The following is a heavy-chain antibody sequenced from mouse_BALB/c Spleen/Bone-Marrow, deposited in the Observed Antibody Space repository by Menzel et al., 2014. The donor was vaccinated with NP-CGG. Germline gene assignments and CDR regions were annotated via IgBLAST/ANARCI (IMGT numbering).Heavy chain of an antibody. V-gene: IGHV1-14*01. CDR1: GYTFTSYV. CDR3: ARSLYGYDWYFDV. D-gene: IGHD2-2*01. J-gene: IGHJ1*01. CDR2: INPYNDGT. Sequence: VQLKESGPELVKPGASVKMSCKASGYTFTSYVMHWVKQKPGQGLEWIGNINPYNDGTKYNEKFKGKATLTSDKSSSTAFMELSSQTSEDSAVYYCARSLYGYDWYFDVWGAGTTVTVSS.